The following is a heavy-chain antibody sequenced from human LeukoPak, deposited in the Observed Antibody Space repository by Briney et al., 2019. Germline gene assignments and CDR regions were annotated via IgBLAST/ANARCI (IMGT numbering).Heavy chain of an antibody. D-gene: IGHD6-19*01. J-gene: IGHJ6*04. CDR2: TYYRSKWYN. CDR3: ARGSRAVAGTYYYYGMDV. CDR1: GDSVSSNSAA. V-gene: IGHV6-1*01. Sequence: SQTLSLTCAISGDSVSSNSAAWNWIRQFPSRGLEWLGRTYYRSKWYNDYAVSVKSRITINPDTSKNQFSLQLNSVTPEDTAVYYCARGSRAVAGTYYYYGMDVWGKGTTVTVSS.